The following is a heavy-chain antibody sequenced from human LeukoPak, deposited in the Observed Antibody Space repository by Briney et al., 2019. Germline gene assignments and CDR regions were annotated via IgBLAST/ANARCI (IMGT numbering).Heavy chain of an antibody. CDR1: GFTFSSYS. D-gene: IGHD3-10*02. J-gene: IGHJ6*04. CDR3: AELGITMIGGV. CDR2: ISSNSDTI. V-gene: IGHV3-48*01. Sequence: GGSLRLSCAASGFTFSSYSMNWVRQAPGKGLEWLSTISSNSDTIYYADSMKGRFTISRDNAKNSLYLQMNSLRAEDTAVYYCAELGITMIGGVWGKGTTVTISS.